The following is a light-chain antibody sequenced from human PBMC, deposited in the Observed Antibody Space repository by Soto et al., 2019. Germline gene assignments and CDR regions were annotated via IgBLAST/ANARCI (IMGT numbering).Light chain of an antibody. CDR1: NIGSKS. V-gene: IGLV3-21*02. J-gene: IGLJ1*01. CDR2: DDS. Sequence: SSELTQPPSVSVAPGQTARITCGGTNIGSKSVHWYQQKPGQAPVLVVYDDSDRPSGIPERFSGSNSGNTATLTISRVEVGDEADYYCQVWDSSSDHLVFGTGTQLTVL. CDR3: QVWDSSSDHLV.